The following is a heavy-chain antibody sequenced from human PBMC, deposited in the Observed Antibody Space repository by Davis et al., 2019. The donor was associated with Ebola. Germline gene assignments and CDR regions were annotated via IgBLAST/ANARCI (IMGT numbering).Heavy chain of an antibody. Sequence: AASVKVSCKASGYTFTSYGISWVRQAPGQGLEWMGWISAYNGNTNYAQKLQGRVTMTTDTSTSTAYMELSSLRSEDTAVYYCARASPAYYYGSGTGYYGMDVWSQGTTVTVSS. CDR2: ISAYNGNT. CDR3: ARASPAYYYGSGTGYYGMDV. D-gene: IGHD3-10*01. J-gene: IGHJ6*02. V-gene: IGHV1-18*01. CDR1: GYTFTSYG.